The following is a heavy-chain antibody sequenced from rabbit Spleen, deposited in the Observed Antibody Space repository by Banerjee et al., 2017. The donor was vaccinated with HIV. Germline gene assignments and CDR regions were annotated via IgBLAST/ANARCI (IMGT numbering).Heavy chain of an antibody. V-gene: IGHV1S40*01. J-gene: IGHJ6*01. Sequence: QSLEESGGDLVKPGASLTLTCKASGFDLSSANYMCWVRQAPGKGLEWSACIAAGSAGTTYYANWAKGRFTISKTSSTTVTLQMTSLTAADTATYFCARDTSSSFSSYGMDLWGPGTLVTVS. D-gene: IGHD1-1*01. CDR1: GFDLSSANY. CDR3: ARDTSSSFSSYGMDL. CDR2: IAAGSAGTT.